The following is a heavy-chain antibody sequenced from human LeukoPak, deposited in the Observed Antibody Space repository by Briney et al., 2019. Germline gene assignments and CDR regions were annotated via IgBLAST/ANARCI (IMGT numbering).Heavy chain of an antibody. V-gene: IGHV3-21*01. CDR2: ISSSSSYI. CDR3: ARLLDGVAAADH. Sequence: GGSVRLCCAASGFTFSSYSMNWVRQAPGKGLEWVSSISSSSSYIYYADSVKGRFTISRDNAKNSLYLQMNSLRAEDTAVYYCARLLDGVAAADHWGQGTLVTVSS. J-gene: IGHJ4*02. D-gene: IGHD6-13*01. CDR1: GFTFSSYS.